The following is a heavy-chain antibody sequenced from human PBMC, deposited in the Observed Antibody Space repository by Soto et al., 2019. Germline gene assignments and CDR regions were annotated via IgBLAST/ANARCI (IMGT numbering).Heavy chain of an antibody. CDR2: IHPGDSDT. J-gene: IGHJ5*02. D-gene: IGHD2-2*01. Sequence: PGESLKISCKGSGYSFTSYWIGWVRQMPGKGLEWMGIIHPGDSDTRYSPSFQGQVTISADKSISTAYLQWSSLKASDTAMYYCARGVVVVPAAMVDWFDPWGQGTLVTVSS. CDR3: ARGVVVVPAAMVDWFDP. CDR1: GYSFTSYW. V-gene: IGHV5-51*01.